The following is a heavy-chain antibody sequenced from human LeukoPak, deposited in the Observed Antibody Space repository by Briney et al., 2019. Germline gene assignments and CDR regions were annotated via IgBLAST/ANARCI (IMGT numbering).Heavy chain of an antibody. CDR2: ISSSGSTI. V-gene: IGHV3-11*04. CDR3: ARDGGCSSTSCYVADAFDI. D-gene: IGHD2-2*01. J-gene: IGHJ3*02. CDR1: GFTFSDYN. Sequence: KSGGSLRLSCEASGFTFSDYNMRWIRQAPGKGLEWISKISSSGSTIYYADSVKGRFTISRDNAKNTLYLQMNSLRAEDTAVYYCARDGGCSSTSCYVADAFDIWGQGTMVTVSS.